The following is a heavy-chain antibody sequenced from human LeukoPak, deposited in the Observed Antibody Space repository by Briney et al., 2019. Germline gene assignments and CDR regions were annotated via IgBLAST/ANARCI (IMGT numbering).Heavy chain of an antibody. Sequence: GGSLRLSCTAYGFTFGDYAMSWVRQAPGKGLEWVANIKQDGSEKYYVDSVKGRFTISRDNAKNSLYLQMNSLRAEDTAVYYCARVVSRVATFDYWGQGTLVTVSS. D-gene: IGHD5-12*01. CDR3: ARVVSRVATFDY. CDR2: IKQDGSEK. CDR1: GFTFGDYA. V-gene: IGHV3-7*01. J-gene: IGHJ4*02.